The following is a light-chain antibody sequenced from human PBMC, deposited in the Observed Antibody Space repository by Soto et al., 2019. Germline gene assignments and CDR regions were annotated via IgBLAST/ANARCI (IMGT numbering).Light chain of an antibody. Sequence: QSVLTQPPSVSAAPGQKVTISCSGSSSNIGITSVSWYQQLPEAAPKLLIYENDKRPSGIPDRFSGSKSGTSATLGITGLQTGDEADYYCGTWYSSLSADVFGTGTKLTVL. CDR1: SSNIGITS. V-gene: IGLV1-51*02. J-gene: IGLJ1*01. CDR2: END. CDR3: GTWYSSLSADV.